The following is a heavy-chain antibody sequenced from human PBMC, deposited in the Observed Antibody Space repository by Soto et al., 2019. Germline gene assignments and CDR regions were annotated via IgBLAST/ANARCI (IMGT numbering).Heavy chain of an antibody. CDR1: GFTFSSYA. CDR3: AADLRYNWNYVGY. CDR2: ISYDGSNK. J-gene: IGHJ4*02. Sequence: QVQLVESGGGVVQPGRSLRLSCAASGFTFSSYAMHWVRQAPGKGLEWVAVISYDGSNKYYADSVKGRFTISRDNSKNTLYLQMNSLRAEDTAVYYCAADLRYNWNYVGYWGQGTLVTVSS. V-gene: IGHV3-30-3*01. D-gene: IGHD1-7*01.